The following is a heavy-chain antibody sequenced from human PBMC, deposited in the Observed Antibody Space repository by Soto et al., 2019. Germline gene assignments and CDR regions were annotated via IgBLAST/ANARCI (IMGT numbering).Heavy chain of an antibody. Sequence: DVQLVESGGGLVQPGGSLRHSCAASGFPFSQYAMHWVRQAPGKGLEWISYINSASSTTFHADSIKGRLTVSRDNAKNSVYLHMSSLRHEDTAVYYCARDLSHWGQGTLVTVSS. CDR2: INSASSTT. J-gene: IGHJ4*02. V-gene: IGHV3-48*02. CDR3: ARDLSH. CDR1: GFPFSQYA.